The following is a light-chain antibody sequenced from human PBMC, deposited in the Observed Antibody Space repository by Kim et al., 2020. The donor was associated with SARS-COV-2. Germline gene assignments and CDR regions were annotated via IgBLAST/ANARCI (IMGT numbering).Light chain of an antibody. J-gene: IGLJ3*02. CDR2: RDS. CDR1: KVGSKK. V-gene: IGLV3-9*01. Sequence: SVALRQTARITGGGNKVGSKKFPWYQQKPGQPPVLVIYRDSNRPSGIPERFSGSNSGNTATLTISRAQAGDEADYYCQVWDSSTWVFGGGTKLTVL. CDR3: QVWDSSTWV.